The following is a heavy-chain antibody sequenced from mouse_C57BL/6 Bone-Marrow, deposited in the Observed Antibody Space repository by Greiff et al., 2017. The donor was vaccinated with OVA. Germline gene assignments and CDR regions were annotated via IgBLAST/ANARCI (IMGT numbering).Heavy chain of an antibody. CDR2: ISSGGSYT. V-gene: IGHV5-6*01. CDR3: ARHGVYYYGSSYVDAMDY. J-gene: IGHJ4*01. D-gene: IGHD1-1*01. Sequence: VQLKESGGDLVKPGGSLKLSCAASGFTFSSYGMSWVRPTPDKRLEWVATISSGGSYTYYPDSVKGRFTISRDNAKNTLYLQMSSLKSEDTAMYYCARHGVYYYGSSYVDAMDYWGQGTSVTVSS. CDR1: GFTFSSYG.